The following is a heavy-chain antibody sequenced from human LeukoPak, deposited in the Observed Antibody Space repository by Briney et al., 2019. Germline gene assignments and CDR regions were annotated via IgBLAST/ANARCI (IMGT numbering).Heavy chain of an antibody. J-gene: IGHJ3*02. CDR2: IYYSGST. CDR3: ARGARYYYDSSGYYYGSDDAFDI. Sequence: PSETLSLTCTVSGGSISSYYWSWNRQPPGKGLEWIGYIYYSGSTNYNPSLKSRVTISVDTSKNQFSLKLSSVTAADTAVYYCARGARYYYDSSGYYYGSDDAFDIWGQGTMVTVSS. D-gene: IGHD3-22*01. V-gene: IGHV4-59*01. CDR1: GGSISSYY.